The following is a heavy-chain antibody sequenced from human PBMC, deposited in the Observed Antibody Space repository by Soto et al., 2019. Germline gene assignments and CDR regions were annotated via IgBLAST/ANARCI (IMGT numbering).Heavy chain of an antibody. CDR1: GGSISSYY. J-gene: IGHJ6*02. CDR3: ARVPLRQHAGDQNPTNNYYYYGMDV. V-gene: IGHV4-59*01. CDR2: IYYSGST. Sequence: PSETLSLTCTVSGGSISSYYWSWIRQPQGKGLEWIGYIYYSGSTNYNPSLKSRVTISVDTSKNQFSLKLSSVTAADTAVYYCARVPLRQHAGDQNPTNNYYYYGMDVWGQGTTVTVSS. D-gene: IGHD2-21*02.